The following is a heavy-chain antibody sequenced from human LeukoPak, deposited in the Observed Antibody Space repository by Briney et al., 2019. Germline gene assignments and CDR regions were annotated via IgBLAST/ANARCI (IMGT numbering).Heavy chain of an antibody. J-gene: IGHJ4*02. Sequence: GGSLRLSCAASGFTFSRYSMDWVRQAPGKGLEWVSYISSSSSTVYYADSLKGRFTISRDNAKNSLYLQMNSLRDEDTAVYYCARAQTYYGSGSYLYWGQGTLVTVSS. D-gene: IGHD3-10*01. CDR1: GFTFSRYS. CDR2: ISSSSSTV. V-gene: IGHV3-48*02. CDR3: ARAQTYYGSGSYLY.